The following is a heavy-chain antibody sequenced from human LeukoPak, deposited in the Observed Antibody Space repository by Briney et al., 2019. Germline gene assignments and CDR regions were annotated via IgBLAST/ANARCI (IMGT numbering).Heavy chain of an antibody. V-gene: IGHV3-23*01. CDR3: AKERGYSGYDCDY. J-gene: IGHJ4*02. CDR1: GFTFSSYG. D-gene: IGHD5-12*01. Sequence: GGSLRLPCAASGFTFSSYGMSWVRQAPGKGPEWVSGISGSGGSTYYADSARDRFTISGDNSKNTLYLQMNSLRAEDTAVYYCAKERGYSGYDCDYWGQGALVTVSS. CDR2: ISGSGGST.